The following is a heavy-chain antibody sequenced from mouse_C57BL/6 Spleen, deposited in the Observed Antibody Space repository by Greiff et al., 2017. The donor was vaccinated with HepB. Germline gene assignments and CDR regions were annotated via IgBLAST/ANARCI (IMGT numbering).Heavy chain of an antibody. CDR1: GYSFTGYY. V-gene: IGHV1-42*01. D-gene: IGHD3-2*02. CDR2: INPSTGGT. J-gene: IGHJ3*01. CDR3: AGKVDSSAWFAY. Sequence: EVQLQQSGPELVKPGASVKISCKASGYSFTGYYMNWVKQSPEKSLEWIGEINPSTGGTTYNQKFKAKATLTVDKSSSTAYMQLKSLTSEDSAVYYCAGKVDSSAWFAYWGQGTLVTVSA.